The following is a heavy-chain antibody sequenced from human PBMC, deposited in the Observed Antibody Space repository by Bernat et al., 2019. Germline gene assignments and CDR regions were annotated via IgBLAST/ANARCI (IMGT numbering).Heavy chain of an antibody. V-gene: IGHV1-24*01. Sequence: QVQLVQSGAEVKKPGASVKVSCKVSGYTLTELSMHWVRQAPGKGLEWMGGFDPKDGEAIYAQKFQARVTMTEDTSTDTAYMELSSLRSEDTVVYYCATGTNYDVLTGLDYYYYYMDVWGKGTTVTVSS. CDR3: ATGTNYDVLTGLDYYYYYMDV. D-gene: IGHD3-9*01. CDR2: FDPKDGEA. CDR1: GYTLTELS. J-gene: IGHJ6*03.